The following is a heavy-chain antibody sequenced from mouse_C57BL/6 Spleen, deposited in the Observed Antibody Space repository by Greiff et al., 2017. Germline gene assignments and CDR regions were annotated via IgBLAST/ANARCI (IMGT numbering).Heavy chain of an antibody. CDR1: GYTFTSYW. D-gene: IGHD3-2*02. J-gene: IGHJ3*01. CDR3: AIDSSGYAWFAY. Sequence: VQLQQPGAELVKPGASVKVSCKASGYTFTSYWMHWVKQRPGQGLEGIGRIHPSDSDTNYNKKFKGKATLTVDKSSSTAYMQISSLTSEDSAVYYCAIDSSGYAWFAYWGQGTLVTVSA. CDR2: IHPSDSDT. V-gene: IGHV1-74*01.